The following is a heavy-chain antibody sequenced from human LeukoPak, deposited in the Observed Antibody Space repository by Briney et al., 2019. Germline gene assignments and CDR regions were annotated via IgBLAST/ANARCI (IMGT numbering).Heavy chain of an antibody. V-gene: IGHV4-59*01. CDR2: IYYSGST. Sequence: SETLSLTCTVSGGSISSYYWSWIRQPPGKGLEWIGYIYYSGSTNYNPSLKSRVTISVDTSKNQFSLKLSSVTAADTAVYYCARGPYSSSWYGMDFDYWGQGTLVTVSS. CDR1: GGSISSYY. J-gene: IGHJ4*02. CDR3: ARGPYSSSWYGMDFDY. D-gene: IGHD6-13*01.